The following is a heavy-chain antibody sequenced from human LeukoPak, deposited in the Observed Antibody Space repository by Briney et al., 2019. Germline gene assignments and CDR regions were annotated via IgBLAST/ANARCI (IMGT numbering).Heavy chain of an antibody. CDR2: IYYSGST. J-gene: IGHJ5*02. D-gene: IGHD2-15*01. CDR3: ARVRSGCSGGSCPPINNWFDP. Sequence: SETLSLTCTVSGGSISSSSYYWSWIRQPPGKGLEWIGYIYYSGSTYYNPSLKSRVTISVDTSKNQFSLKLSSVTAADTAVYYCARVRSGCSGGSCPPINNWFDPWGQGTLVTVSS. V-gene: IGHV4-30-4*01. CDR1: GGSISSSSYY.